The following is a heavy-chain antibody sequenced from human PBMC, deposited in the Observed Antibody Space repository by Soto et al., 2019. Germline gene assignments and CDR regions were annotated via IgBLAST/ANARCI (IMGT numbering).Heavy chain of an antibody. CDR1: GFTFSSYG. CDR2: IWYDGSNK. D-gene: IGHD5-12*01. CDR3: ARDESSGYEYYYYYGMDV. V-gene: IGHV3-33*01. J-gene: IGHJ6*02. Sequence: GGSLRLSCAASGFTFSSYGMHWVRQAPGKGLEWVAVIWYDGSNKYYADSVKGRFTISRDNSKNTLYLQMNSLRAEDTAVYYCARDESSGYEYYYYYGMDVWGQGTTVTVSS.